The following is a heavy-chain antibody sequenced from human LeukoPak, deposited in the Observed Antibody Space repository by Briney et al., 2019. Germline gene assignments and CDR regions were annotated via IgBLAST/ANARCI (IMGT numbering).Heavy chain of an antibody. Sequence: PGGSLRLSCAASGFTFSSYGMHWVRQAPGKGLEWVAFIRFDGSDKYYADSVKGRFTISRDNSKNTLYLQMNSLRAEDTAVYYCARAPWSSSPDAFDIWGQGTMVTVSS. CDR1: GFTFSSYG. J-gene: IGHJ3*02. CDR2: IRFDGSDK. D-gene: IGHD6-13*01. CDR3: ARAPWSSSPDAFDI. V-gene: IGHV3-30*02.